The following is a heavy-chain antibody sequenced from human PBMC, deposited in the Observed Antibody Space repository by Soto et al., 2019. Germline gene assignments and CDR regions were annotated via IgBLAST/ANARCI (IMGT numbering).Heavy chain of an antibody. V-gene: IGHV4-61*01. D-gene: IGHD6-19*01. CDR3: ARVPLRYSSSHNFDS. CDR2: IYNNETF. J-gene: IGHJ4*02. Sequence: SETLSLTCSVSGASVSSGSFYWSWIRQPPGKGPEWIGFIYNNETFNYNPSLKSRVTLSVDTSKHQFSLKLSSVTAADTAVYYCARVPLRYSSSHNFDSWGQGALVTVSS. CDR1: GASVSSGSFY.